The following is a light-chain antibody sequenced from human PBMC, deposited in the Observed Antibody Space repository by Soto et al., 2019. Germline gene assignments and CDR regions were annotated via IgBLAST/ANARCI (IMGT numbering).Light chain of an antibody. J-gene: IGKJ1*01. CDR1: EIFSSIY. CDR3: QQYSMSPNT. Sequence: EIVLTQSPGTLSLSPMEIATLSFMASEIFSSIYLAWYQQRPGQAPRLLIYGASTRATGIPDRFSGSGSGTDFSLTIRGLKPEDFAVYYCQQYSMSPNTFGQGTKVDI. CDR2: GAS. V-gene: IGKV3-20*01.